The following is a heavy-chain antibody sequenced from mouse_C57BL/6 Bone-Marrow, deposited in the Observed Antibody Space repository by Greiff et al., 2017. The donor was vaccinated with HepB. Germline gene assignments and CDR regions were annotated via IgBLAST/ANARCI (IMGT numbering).Heavy chain of an antibody. J-gene: IGHJ1*03. CDR2: INPSSGYT. V-gene: IGHV1-7*01. D-gene: IGHD1-1*01. CDR3: ARNLPIYYYGSSWGYFDV. Sequence: QVQLQQSGAELAKPGASVKLSCKASGYTFTSYWMHWVKQRPGQGLEWIGYINPSSGYTKYNQKFKDKATLTADKSSSTAYMQLSSLTYEDSAVYYCARNLPIYYYGSSWGYFDVWGTGTTVTVSS. CDR1: GYTFTSYW.